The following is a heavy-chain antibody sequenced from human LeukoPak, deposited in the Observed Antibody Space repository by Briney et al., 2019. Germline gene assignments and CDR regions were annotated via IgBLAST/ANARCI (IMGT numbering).Heavy chain of an antibody. CDR2: ISGDGGST. CDR1: GFTFDDYA. Sequence: GGSLRLSCAASGFTFDDYAMHWVRQAPGKGLEWVSLISGDGGSTYYADSVKGRFTISRDNSKNSLYLQMNSLRAEDTAVYYCARDEYASSPGYFDYWGQGTLVTVSS. V-gene: IGHV3-43*02. J-gene: IGHJ4*02. D-gene: IGHD2-2*01. CDR3: ARDEYASSPGYFDY.